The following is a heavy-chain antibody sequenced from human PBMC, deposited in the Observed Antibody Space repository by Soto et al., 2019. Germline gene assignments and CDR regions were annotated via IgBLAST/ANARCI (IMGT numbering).Heavy chain of an antibody. D-gene: IGHD4-4*01. J-gene: IGHJ5*02. V-gene: IGHV1-2*02. Sequence: ASVKVSCKXSGYTFTGYYMHWVRQAPGQGLEWMGWINPNSGGTNYAQKFQGRVTMTRDTSISTAYMELSRLRSDDTAVYYCARDYSKYVRGRTLQRFDPWGQGTLVTVSS. CDR3: ARDYSKYVRGRTLQRFDP. CDR1: GYTFTGYY. CDR2: INPNSGGT.